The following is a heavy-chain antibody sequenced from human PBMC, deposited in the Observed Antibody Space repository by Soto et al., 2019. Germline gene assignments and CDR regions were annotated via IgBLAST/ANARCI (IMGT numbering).Heavy chain of an antibody. D-gene: IGHD3-3*01. Sequence: SVKVSCKASGYTFTTFDIYWVRQATVQGLEWMGWMNPNSGNTGYSQKFHGRVTMTRNTSITTAHMELTSLRSDDTGVYYCTGGNFRYWGQGTLVTVSS. J-gene: IGHJ4*02. CDR3: TGGNFRY. CDR2: MNPNSGNT. CDR1: GYTFTTFD. V-gene: IGHV1-8*02.